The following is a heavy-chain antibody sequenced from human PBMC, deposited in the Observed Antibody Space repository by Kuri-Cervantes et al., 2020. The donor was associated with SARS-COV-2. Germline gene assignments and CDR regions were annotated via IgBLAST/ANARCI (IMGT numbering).Heavy chain of an antibody. J-gene: IGHJ5*02. CDR3: ARAGFDIVVVPAAMVDA. D-gene: IGHD2-2*01. CDR2: ISSSGSTI. CDR1: GFTFSDYY. V-gene: IGHV3-11*04. Sequence: GGTLRLSCAASGFTFSDYYMSWIRQAPGKGLEWVSCISSSGSTIYYEDSVKGRFTISRDNAKNSLSLQMSSLRAEDTAVYYCARAGFDIVVVPAAMVDAWGQGTLVTVSS.